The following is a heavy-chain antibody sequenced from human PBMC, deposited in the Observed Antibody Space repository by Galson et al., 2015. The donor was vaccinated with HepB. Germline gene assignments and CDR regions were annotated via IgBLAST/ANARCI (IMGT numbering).Heavy chain of an antibody. Sequence: QVQLQESGPGLVKPSQTLSLTCTVSGGSISSGGYYWSWIRQHPGKGLEWIGYIYYSGSTYYNPSLKSRVTISVDTSKNQFSLKLSSVTAADTAVYYCARGDWYYYDSSGYYGAFWFDPWGQGTLVTVSS. CDR2: IYYSGST. CDR1: GGSISSGGYY. D-gene: IGHD3-22*01. V-gene: IGHV4-31*03. CDR3: ARGDWYYYDSSGYYGAFWFDP. J-gene: IGHJ5*02.